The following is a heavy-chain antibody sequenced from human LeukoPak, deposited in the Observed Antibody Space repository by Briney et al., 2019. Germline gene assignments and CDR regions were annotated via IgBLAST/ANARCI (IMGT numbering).Heavy chain of an antibody. V-gene: IGHV1-18*01. Sequence: GASVKVSCKASGYTLTSYGISWVRQAPGQGLECMGWTSAYNGNTNYAQKLQGRVTMTEDTSTDTAYMELSSLRSEDTAVYYCATGTYSSSWSYYYYYMDVWGKGTTVTVSS. CDR1: GYTLTSYG. CDR2: TSAYNGNT. D-gene: IGHD6-13*01. J-gene: IGHJ6*03. CDR3: ATGTYSSSWSYYYYYMDV.